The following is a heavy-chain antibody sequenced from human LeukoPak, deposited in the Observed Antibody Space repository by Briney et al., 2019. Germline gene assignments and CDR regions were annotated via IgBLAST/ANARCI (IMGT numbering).Heavy chain of an antibody. V-gene: IGHV3-48*01. CDR1: GFTFSSYS. Sequence: GGSLRLSCAASGFTFSSYSMNWVRQAPGKGLEWVSYISSSSSTIYYADSVKGRFTISRDNAKNSLCLQMNSLRAEDTAVYYCARDLPTRLWFGEPFSYYYYGMDVWGQGTTVTVSS. CDR2: ISSSSSTI. D-gene: IGHD3-10*01. J-gene: IGHJ6*02. CDR3: ARDLPTRLWFGEPFSYYYYGMDV.